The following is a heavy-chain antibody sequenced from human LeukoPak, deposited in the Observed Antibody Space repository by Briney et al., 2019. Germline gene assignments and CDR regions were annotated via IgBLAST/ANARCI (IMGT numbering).Heavy chain of an antibody. CDR1: GGSISPYF. V-gene: IGHV4-59*01. Sequence: PSETLSLTCTVSGGSISPYFWSWMRQTPGKGLEWIGYISYTGSTNYNPALKSRVTISVDTSKNQFSLQLTSVTAADTAVYYCARDYYRGVTNFDPWGQGTLVTVSS. J-gene: IGHJ5*02. D-gene: IGHD3-10*01. CDR3: ARDYYRGVTNFDP. CDR2: ISYTGST.